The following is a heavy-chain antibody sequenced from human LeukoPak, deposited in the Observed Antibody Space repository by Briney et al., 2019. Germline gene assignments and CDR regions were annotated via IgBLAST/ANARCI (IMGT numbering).Heavy chain of an antibody. CDR2: ISYDGSNK. J-gene: IGHJ4*02. Sequence: GRSLRLSCAASGFTFSSYAMHWVRQAPGKGLEWVAVISYDGSNKYYADSVKGRFTISRDNSKNTLYLQMDSLRAEDTAVYYCARGTMGNFDYWGQGTLVIVSS. CDR3: ARGTMGNFDY. CDR1: GFTFSSYA. D-gene: IGHD3-10*01. V-gene: IGHV3-30-3*01.